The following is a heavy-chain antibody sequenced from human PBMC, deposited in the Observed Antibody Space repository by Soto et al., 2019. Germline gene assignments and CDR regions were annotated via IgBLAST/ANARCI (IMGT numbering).Heavy chain of an antibody. V-gene: IGHV3-33*01. CDR2: IWYDGSNK. J-gene: IGHJ2*01. Sequence: QVQLVESGGGVVQPGRSLRLSCAAFGFTFSSYGMHGVRHAPGKGLEWVAVIWYDGSNKYYADSVKGRFTISRDNSKNTLYLQMNSLRAEDKAVYYCARGLKGRKSSYWYFDLWGRGTLVTVSS. CDR3: ARGLKGRKSSYWYFDL. D-gene: IGHD2-2*01. CDR1: GFTFSSYG.